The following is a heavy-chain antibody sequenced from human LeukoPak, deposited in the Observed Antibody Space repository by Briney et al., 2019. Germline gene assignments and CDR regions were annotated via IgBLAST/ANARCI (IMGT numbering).Heavy chain of an antibody. D-gene: IGHD5-18*01. CDR3: ARQLWDYYFDY. V-gene: IGHV4-34*01. CDR2: TNHSGST. J-gene: IGHJ4*02. Sequence: SETLSLTCAVYGGSFSGYYWSWIRQPPGKGLEWIGETNHSGSTNYNPSLKSRVTISVDTSKNQFSLKLSSVTAADTAVYYCARQLWDYYFDYWGQGTLVTVSS. CDR1: GGSFSGYY.